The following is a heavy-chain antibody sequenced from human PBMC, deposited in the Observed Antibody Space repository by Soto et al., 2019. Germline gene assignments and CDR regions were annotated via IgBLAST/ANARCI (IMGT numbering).Heavy chain of an antibody. Sequence: GGSLRLSCAASGSTFSRYVMTWVRQAPGKGLEWVSGISGSGGSTYYADSVKGRFTISRDNSKNTLYLQMNSLRAEDTAIYYCAKDGDVWGQGTTVTVSS. CDR3: AKDGDV. J-gene: IGHJ6*02. CDR1: GSTFSRYV. V-gene: IGHV3-23*01. CDR2: ISGSGGST.